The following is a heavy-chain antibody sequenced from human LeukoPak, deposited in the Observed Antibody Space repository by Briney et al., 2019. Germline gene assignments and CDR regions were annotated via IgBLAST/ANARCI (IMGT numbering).Heavy chain of an antibody. CDR1: GESFSGYY. Sequence: SETLSLTCAVYGESFSGYYWSWIRQPPGKGLEWIGEINHRGSTNYNPSLKSRVTLSVDTSKNQLSLNLNSVTAADTAVYYCAGGSQWLAFDSWGQGTLVSVSS. V-gene: IGHV4-34*01. CDR2: INHRGST. D-gene: IGHD6-19*01. CDR3: AGGSQWLAFDS. J-gene: IGHJ4*02.